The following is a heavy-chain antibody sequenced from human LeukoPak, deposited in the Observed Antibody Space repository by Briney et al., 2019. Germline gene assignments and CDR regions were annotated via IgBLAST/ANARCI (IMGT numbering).Heavy chain of an antibody. V-gene: IGHV1-18*01. Sequence: ASVKVSRKASVYTFTNYGMSRVCQAPGQGLEWMGWISAYNGNTKYAQKLQGRDTMTTDTSTSTDYMELSSLRSDDTAVYYCARDINYYYDSNGYYDYFDYWGQGTLVTVSS. CDR3: ARDINYYYDSNGYYDYFDY. J-gene: IGHJ4*02. CDR1: VYTFTNYG. D-gene: IGHD3-22*01. CDR2: ISAYNGNT.